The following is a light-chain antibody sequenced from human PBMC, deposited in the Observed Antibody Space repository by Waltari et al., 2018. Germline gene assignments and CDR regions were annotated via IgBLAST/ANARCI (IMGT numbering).Light chain of an antibody. CDR2: DAS. V-gene: IGKV1-39*01. CDR1: QTINTY. Sequence: DIQRPQSPSSLSASVGDRVTITCRASQTINTYLNWYQPKKGKAPQLLIYDASTLGSGVPSRISGSSAGKDYTLTIRSRQPEDFAAYYCQQTYNGPPITFGQGTRLDFK. J-gene: IGKJ5*01. CDR3: QQTYNGPPIT.